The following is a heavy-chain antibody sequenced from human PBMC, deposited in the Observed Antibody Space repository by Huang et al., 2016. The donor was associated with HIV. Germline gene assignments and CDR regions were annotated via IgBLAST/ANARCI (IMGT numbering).Heavy chain of an antibody. Sequence: EVQLVESGGGLVQPGGSLRLSCAASGFTFSSYWMHWVRQAPVKGLVWVSRINRDGSSTSYADSVKGRFTISRDNAKNTLYLQMNSLRAEDTAVYYCASVPFGGAFDIWGQGTMVTVSS. CDR1: GFTFSSYW. J-gene: IGHJ3*02. D-gene: IGHD3-10*01. CDR3: ASVPFGGAFDI. CDR2: INRDGSST. V-gene: IGHV3-74*01.